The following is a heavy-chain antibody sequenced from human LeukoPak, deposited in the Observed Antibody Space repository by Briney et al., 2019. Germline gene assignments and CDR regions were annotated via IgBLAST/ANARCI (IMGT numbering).Heavy chain of an antibody. CDR2: INPNSGGT. CDR1: GYTFTGYY. Sequence: ASVKVSCKASGYTFTGYYMHWVRQAPGQGLEWMGWINPNSGGTNYAQKFQGRVTMTRDTSISIAYMELSRLRSDDTAVYYCAREYYDSNKAPALDIWGQGTMVTVSS. D-gene: IGHD3-22*01. V-gene: IGHV1-2*02. CDR3: AREYYDSNKAPALDI. J-gene: IGHJ3*02.